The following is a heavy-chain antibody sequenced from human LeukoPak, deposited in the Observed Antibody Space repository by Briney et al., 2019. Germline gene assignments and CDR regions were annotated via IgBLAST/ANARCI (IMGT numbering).Heavy chain of an antibody. CDR3: ARDSVEMATILDY. J-gene: IGHJ4*02. CDR1: GFTFSSYS. V-gene: IGHV3-21*01. Sequence: GGSLRLSCAASGFTFSSYSMNWVRQAPGKGLEWVSSISSSSSYIYYADSVKGRFTISRDNAKNSLYLQMNSLRAEDTAVYYCARDSVEMATILDYWGQGTLVTVSS. CDR2: ISSSSSYI. D-gene: IGHD5-24*01.